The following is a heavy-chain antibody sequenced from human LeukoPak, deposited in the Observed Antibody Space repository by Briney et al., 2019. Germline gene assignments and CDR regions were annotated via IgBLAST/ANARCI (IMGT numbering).Heavy chain of an antibody. J-gene: IGHJ4*02. CDR3: ARDHMYCSSTSCYPRHAYYFDY. CDR2: ISPDSVEK. CDR1: GYTFSDYY. V-gene: IGHV1-2*02. D-gene: IGHD2-2*01. Sequence: ASVKVSCKASGYTFSDYYMHWVRQAPAQGLEWMAWISPDSVEKKYAQKFQGRVTMTRDTSISTAYMELSRLRSDDTAVYYCARDHMYCSSTSCYPRHAYYFDYWGQGTLVTVSS.